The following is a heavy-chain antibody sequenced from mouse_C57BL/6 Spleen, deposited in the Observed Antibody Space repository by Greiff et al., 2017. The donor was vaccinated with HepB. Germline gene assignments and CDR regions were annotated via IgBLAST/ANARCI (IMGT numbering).Heavy chain of an antibody. CDR3: ARRPAHFDY. V-gene: IGHV1-64*01. J-gene: IGHJ2*01. Sequence: QVQLKQPGAELVKPGASVKLSCKASGYTFTSYWMHWVKQRPGQGLEWIGMIHPNSGSTNYNEKFKSKATLTVDKSSSTAYMQLSSLTSEDSAVYYCARRPAHFDYWGQGTTLTVSS. CDR1: GYTFTSYW. CDR2: IHPNSGST.